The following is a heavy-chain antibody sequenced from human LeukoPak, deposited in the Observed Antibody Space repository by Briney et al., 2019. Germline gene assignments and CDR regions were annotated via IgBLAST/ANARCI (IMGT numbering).Heavy chain of an antibody. CDR3: ARGRVFLDY. Sequence: GRPLRLSCAASGVSFSSEGMRGVREAPGNGLEWVAVIWYDGSNKYYADSVKGRFTISRDNSKNTLYLQMNSLRAEDTAVYYCARGRVFLDYWGQGTLVTVSS. CDR2: IWYDGSNK. J-gene: IGHJ4*02. V-gene: IGHV3-33*01. CDR1: GVSFSSEG.